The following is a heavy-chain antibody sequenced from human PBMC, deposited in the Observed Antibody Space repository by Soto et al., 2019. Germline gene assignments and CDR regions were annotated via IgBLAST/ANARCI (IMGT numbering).Heavy chain of an antibody. D-gene: IGHD2-21*02. V-gene: IGHV1-3*05. J-gene: IGHJ4*02. CDR3: ARSIVVVTALDY. CDR2: SNAGNGNT. Sequence: QVQLVQSGAEEKKPGASVKVSCKASGYTFTSYAMHWVRQAPGQRLEWMGWSNAGNGNTKYSQKFQGRVTITRDTSASTAYMGLSSLRSEDTAVYYCARSIVVVTALDYWGQGTLVTVSS. CDR1: GYTFTSYA.